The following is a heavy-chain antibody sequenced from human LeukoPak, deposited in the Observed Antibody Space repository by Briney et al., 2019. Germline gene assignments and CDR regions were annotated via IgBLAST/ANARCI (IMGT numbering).Heavy chain of an antibody. CDR2: ISGSGGST. CDR3: AKDPNIVVVPAAITY. D-gene: IGHD2-2*02. Sequence: PGGSLRLSCAASGFTFSTYAMSWVRQAPGKGLEWVSAISGSGGSTYYADSVKGRFTISRDNSKNTLYLQMNSLRAEDTAVYYCAKDPNIVVVPAAITYWGQGTLVTVSS. J-gene: IGHJ4*02. V-gene: IGHV3-23*01. CDR1: GFTFSTYA.